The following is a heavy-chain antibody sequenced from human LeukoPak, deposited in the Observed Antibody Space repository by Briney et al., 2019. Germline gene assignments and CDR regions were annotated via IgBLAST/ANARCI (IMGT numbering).Heavy chain of an antibody. CDR2: TYSCGST. Sequence: PGGSLRLSCAASGFTVSSNYMSWVRQAPGKGLEWVSVTYSCGSTYYADSVRGRFTISRDNSKNTLYLQINSLRAEDTAVYYCARVRNGGYCSSTSYEFDYWGQGTLVTVSS. CDR1: GFTVSSNY. D-gene: IGHD2-2*01. V-gene: IGHV3-66*03. CDR3: ARVRNGGYCSSTSYEFDY. J-gene: IGHJ4*02.